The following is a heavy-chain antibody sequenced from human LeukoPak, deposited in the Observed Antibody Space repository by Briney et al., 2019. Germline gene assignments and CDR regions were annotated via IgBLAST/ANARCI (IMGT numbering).Heavy chain of an antibody. J-gene: IGHJ4*02. V-gene: IGHV1-2*06. CDR2: INPNSGGT. D-gene: IGHD3-10*01. CDR1: GYTFTSYY. CDR3: GFGERLIPRY. Sequence: ASVKVSCKASGYTFTSYYMHWVRQAPGQGLEWMGRINPNSGGTNYAQKFQGRVTMTRDTSTSTAYMELSRLRSDDTAVYYCGFGERLIPRYWGQGTLVTVSS.